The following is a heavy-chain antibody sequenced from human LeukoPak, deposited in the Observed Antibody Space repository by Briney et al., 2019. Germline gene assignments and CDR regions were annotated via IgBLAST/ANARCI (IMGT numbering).Heavy chain of an antibody. CDR1: GFTSSSYE. CDR2: ISSSGSTI. Sequence: GGSLRLSCAVSGFTSSSYEMNWVRQAPGKGLEWVSYISSSGSTIYYADSVKGRFTISRDNAKKSLYLQMNSLRAEDTAVYYCARARLTDYVWGRRTFDIWGQGTMVTISS. J-gene: IGHJ3*02. V-gene: IGHV3-48*03. D-gene: IGHD3-16*01. CDR3: ARARLTDYVWGRRTFDI.